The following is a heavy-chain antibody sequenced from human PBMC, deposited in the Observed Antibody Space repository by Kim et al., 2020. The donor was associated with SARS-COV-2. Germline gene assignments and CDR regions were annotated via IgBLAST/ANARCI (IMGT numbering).Heavy chain of an antibody. Sequence: GGSLRLSCAASGFSFSTYAMTWVRQVPGKGLEWVSTINSDGHRTYYADSAKGRFTISRDNSKDTLFLQMNSLRADDTAVYSCARKDSKWKHDYFEFWGKGALVTVSS. CDR1: GFSFSTYA. V-gene: IGHV3-23*01. J-gene: IGHJ4*02. CDR3: ARKDSKWKHDYFEF. D-gene: IGHD1-26*01. CDR2: INSDGHRT.